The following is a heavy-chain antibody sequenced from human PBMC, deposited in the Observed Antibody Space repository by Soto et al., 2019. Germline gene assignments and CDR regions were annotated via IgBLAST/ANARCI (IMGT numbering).Heavy chain of an antibody. Sequence: QVQLQESGPGLVKPSETLSPTCTVSGGSISSYYWSWIRQPPGKGLEWIGYIYYSGSTNYNPSLKSRVTISVDTSKNQFSLKLSSVTAADTAVYYCASSHYGDYLPLDYWGQGTLVTVSS. V-gene: IGHV4-59*08. J-gene: IGHJ4*02. CDR3: ASSHYGDYLPLDY. CDR1: GGSISSYY. CDR2: IYYSGST. D-gene: IGHD4-17*01.